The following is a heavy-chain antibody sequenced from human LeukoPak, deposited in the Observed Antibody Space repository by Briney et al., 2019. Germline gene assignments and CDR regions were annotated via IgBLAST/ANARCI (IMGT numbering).Heavy chain of an antibody. CDR3: ARTDNLDY. V-gene: IGHV3-74*01. J-gene: IGHJ4*02. D-gene: IGHD5-24*01. Sequence: GGSLRLSCVGSGFTFSTYWMHWVRQVPGKGLVWVSSMKYDGTCTKHADSVKGRFTISRDNTKNTLYLQMNSLRAEDTAVYYCARTDNLDYWGQGTLVTVSS. CDR2: MKYDGTCT. CDR1: GFTFSTYW.